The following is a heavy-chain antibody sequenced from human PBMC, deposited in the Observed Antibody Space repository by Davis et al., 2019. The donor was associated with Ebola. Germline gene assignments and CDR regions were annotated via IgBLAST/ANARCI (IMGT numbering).Heavy chain of an antibody. Sequence: PGGSLRLSCAASGFTFSSYSMNWVRQAPGKGLEWVSYISSSSSTIYYADSVKGRFTISRDNAKNSLYLQLNSLRDEDTAVYYGARDPGPARRYYYYGMDVWGQGTTVTVSS. D-gene: IGHD6-6*01. J-gene: IGHJ6*02. CDR1: GFTFSSYS. V-gene: IGHV3-48*02. CDR3: ARDPGPARRYYYYGMDV. CDR2: ISSSSSTI.